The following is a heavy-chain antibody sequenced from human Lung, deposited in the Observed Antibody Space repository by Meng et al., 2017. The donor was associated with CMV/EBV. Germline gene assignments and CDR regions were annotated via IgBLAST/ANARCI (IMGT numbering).Heavy chain of an antibody. J-gene: IGHJ4*02. V-gene: IGHV4-61*03. CDR1: GASVSSYTNY. D-gene: IGHD3-9*01. CDR2: IYYTGST. CDR3: ARVHYDISTGYQFDL. Sequence: GSLRLSCTVSGASVSSYTNYWSWIRQSPGKGLEWIGYIYYTGSTKYTPSLKSRVSMSVDTSKNHFSLRLSSVTAADTAVYYCARVHYDISTGYQFDLWGQGTXVTVSS.